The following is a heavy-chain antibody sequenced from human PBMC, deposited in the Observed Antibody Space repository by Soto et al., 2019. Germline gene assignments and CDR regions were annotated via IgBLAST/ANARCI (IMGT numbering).Heavy chain of an antibody. D-gene: IGHD3-22*01. CDR1: GFSLSTSGVG. J-gene: IGHJ5*02. CDR3: AHLRSGYYYVGWFDP. CDR2: IYWDDDK. Sequence: QITLKESGPTLVKPTQTLTLTCTFSGFSLSTSGVGVGWIRQPPGKALEWLALIYWDDDKRYSPSLKSRLTITKDTSKNQVVLTMTNMDPVDTATYYCAHLRSGYYYVGWFDPWGQGTLVTVSS. V-gene: IGHV2-5*02.